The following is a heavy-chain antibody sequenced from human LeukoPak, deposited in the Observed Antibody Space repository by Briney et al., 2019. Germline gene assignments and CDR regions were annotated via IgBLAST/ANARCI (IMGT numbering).Heavy chain of an antibody. Sequence: SETLSLTCTVSDGSISSYYWSWIRQPAGRGLEWIGRIYTSGSTYYNPSLKSRVTISVDTSKTQFSLKLSSVTAADTAVYYCARHPTNWGNLVSFDYWGQGTLVTVSS. D-gene: IGHD7-27*01. V-gene: IGHV4-4*07. CDR3: ARHPTNWGNLVSFDY. CDR2: IYTSGST. CDR1: DGSISSYY. J-gene: IGHJ4*02.